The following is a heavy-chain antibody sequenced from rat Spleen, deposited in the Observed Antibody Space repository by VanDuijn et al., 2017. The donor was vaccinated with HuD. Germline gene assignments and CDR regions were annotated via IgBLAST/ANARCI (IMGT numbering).Heavy chain of an antibody. D-gene: IGHD1-12*02. CDR1: GFTFNNYW. V-gene: IGHV5-31*01. Sequence: EVQLVASGGGLVQPGRSLRLSCVASGFTFNNYWMTWIRQAPGKGLEWVASVTDSGGTTYYPDSMTGRFTISRDNAKSTLYLQMNSLRSEDTATYYCARLRNYDGPAGWYFDFWGPGTMVTVSS. CDR3: ARLRNYDGPAGWYFDF. CDR2: VTDSGGTT. J-gene: IGHJ1*01.